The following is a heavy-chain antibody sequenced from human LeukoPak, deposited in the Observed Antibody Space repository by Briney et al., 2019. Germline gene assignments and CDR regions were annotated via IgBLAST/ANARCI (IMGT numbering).Heavy chain of an antibody. D-gene: IGHD3-3*01. J-gene: IGHJ6*02. CDR3: ARGAPLFLESLSLDYGMDV. CDR1: GYIFTSYY. Sequence: ASVKVSCKASGYIFTSYYMHWVRQAPGQGLEWMGIINPSGGSTSYAQKFQGRVTMTRDTSTSSLYMELGSLRSEDTAVYYCARGAPLFLESLSLDYGMDVWGQGTTVTVSS. CDR2: INPSGGST. V-gene: IGHV1-46*01.